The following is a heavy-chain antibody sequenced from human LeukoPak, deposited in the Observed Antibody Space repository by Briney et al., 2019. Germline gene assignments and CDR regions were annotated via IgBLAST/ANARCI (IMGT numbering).Heavy chain of an antibody. CDR1: GGSISSGSYY. Sequence: SETLSLTCTVSGGSISSGSYYWSWIRQPAGKGLEWNGRIYTSGSTNYNPSLKSRVTISVDTSKNQFSLKLSSVTAADTAVYYCAREFWSGYYKVRFDPWGQGTLVTVSS. CDR3: AREFWSGYYKVRFDP. CDR2: IYTSGST. J-gene: IGHJ5*02. V-gene: IGHV4-61*02. D-gene: IGHD3-3*01.